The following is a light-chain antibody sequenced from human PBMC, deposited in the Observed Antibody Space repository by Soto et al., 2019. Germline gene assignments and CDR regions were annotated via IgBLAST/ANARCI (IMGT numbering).Light chain of an antibody. Sequence: QSVLTQPPSASGSPGQSVTTSCTGTSSDVGGYNRVSWYLHHPGKAPKLILYEVDKRPSGVPDRFSGSKSGNTASLTVSGLQAEDEADYYCTSFADPYNWVFXAGTKVTVL. CDR2: EVD. V-gene: IGLV2-8*01. J-gene: IGLJ1*01. CDR3: TSFADPYNWV. CDR1: SSDVGGYNR.